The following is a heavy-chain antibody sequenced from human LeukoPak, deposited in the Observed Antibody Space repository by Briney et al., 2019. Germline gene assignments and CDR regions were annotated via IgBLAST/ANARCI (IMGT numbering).Heavy chain of an antibody. Sequence: GGSLRLSCAASGFTFSSYAMHWVRQAPGKGLEYVSAISSNGGSTYYANSVKGRFTISRDNSKNTLYLQMGSLRAEDTAVYYCAKGGSGSCPNWFDPWGQGTLVTVSS. CDR1: GFTFSSYA. V-gene: IGHV3-64*01. J-gene: IGHJ5*02. CDR3: AKGGSGSCPNWFDP. CDR2: ISSNGGST. D-gene: IGHD1-26*01.